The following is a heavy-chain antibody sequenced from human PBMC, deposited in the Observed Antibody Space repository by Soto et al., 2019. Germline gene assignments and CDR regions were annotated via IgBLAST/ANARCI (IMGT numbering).Heavy chain of an antibody. Sequence: PGGSLRLSCAASGFPFSTFGMDWVRQAPGKGLEWLAVIWYDGSNKYYADSVKGRFTISRDNSKNTLYLQMNSLRAEDTAVYYCARDKGIDDDYWGQGT. CDR1: GFPFSTFG. V-gene: IGHV3-33*01. J-gene: IGHJ4*02. CDR3: ARDKGIDDDY. CDR2: IWYDGSNK. D-gene: IGHD2-15*01.